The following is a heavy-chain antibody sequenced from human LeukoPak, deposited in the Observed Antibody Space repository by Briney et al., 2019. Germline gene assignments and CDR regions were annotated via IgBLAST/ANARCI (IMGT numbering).Heavy chain of an antibody. J-gene: IGHJ4*02. CDR2: IYHSGST. CDR1: GGSISSGGYS. D-gene: IGHD4-23*01. V-gene: IGHV4-30-2*01. CDR3: ARGPSFYGGASFDY. Sequence: SQTLSLTCSVSGGSISSGGYSWSWIRQPTGKGLEWIGYIYHSGSTYYNPSLKSRVTISVDRSKNQFSLKLSSVTAADTAVYYCARGPSFYGGASFDYWGQGTLVTVSS.